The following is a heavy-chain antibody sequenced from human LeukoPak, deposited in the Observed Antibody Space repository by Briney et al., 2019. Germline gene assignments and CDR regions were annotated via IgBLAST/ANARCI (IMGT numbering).Heavy chain of an antibody. CDR1: GGSLSGYY. V-gene: IGHV4-34*01. CDR3: ARLRRYYYDSSGPPDY. J-gene: IGHJ4*02. D-gene: IGHD3-22*01. CDR2: INHSGRT. Sequence: SETLSHTCGDYGGSLSGYYWCGIRQPPGKGLDWIGDINHSGRTNNNPSLKSRVTISVDTSKNQFSLKLSSVTAADTAVYYCARLRRYYYDSSGPPDYWGQGTLVTVSS.